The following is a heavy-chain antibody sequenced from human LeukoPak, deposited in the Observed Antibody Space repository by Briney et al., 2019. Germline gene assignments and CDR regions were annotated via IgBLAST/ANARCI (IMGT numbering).Heavy chain of an antibody. V-gene: IGHV3-21*01. CDR1: GFTFSSYS. CDR2: ISSSSCYI. D-gene: IGHD1-26*01. CDR3: ARATVGANHFDY. Sequence: GGSLRLSCAASGFTFSSYSMNRVRQAPGKGLEWVSSISSSSCYIYYADSVKGRFTISRDNAKNSLYLQMNSLRAEDTAVDYCARATVGANHFDYWGQGTLVTVSS. J-gene: IGHJ4*02.